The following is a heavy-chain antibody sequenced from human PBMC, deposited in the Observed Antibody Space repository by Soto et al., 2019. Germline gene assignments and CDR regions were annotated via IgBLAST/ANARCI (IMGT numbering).Heavy chain of an antibody. CDR1: GGSFSGYY. CDR3: ASLKRSYGYAELDY. J-gene: IGHJ4*02. CDR2: INHSGRT. D-gene: IGHD5-18*01. V-gene: IGHV4-34*01. Sequence: QVQLQQWGAGLLKPSETLSLTCAVYGGSFSGYYWSWIRQPPGKGLEWIGEINHSGRTNYNPSLKSRVTISLATSKYQFSLKLSSVTAADTAVYYCASLKRSYGYAELDYSGQGTLVTVSS.